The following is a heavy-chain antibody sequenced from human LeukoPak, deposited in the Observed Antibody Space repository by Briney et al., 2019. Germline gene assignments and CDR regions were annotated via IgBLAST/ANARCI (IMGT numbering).Heavy chain of an antibody. CDR2: ISNSGTIT. J-gene: IGHJ4*02. V-gene: IGHV3-23*01. Sequence: PGGSLRLSCAVSGFTFGRFAMNWVRQAPGKGLEWVSIISNSGTITSYADSVKGRFTISRDNSKNTVYLQMNSLRAEGTALYYCTTESFHYWGQGSLVAVSS. CDR1: GFTFGRFA. D-gene: IGHD3-10*01. CDR3: TTESFHY.